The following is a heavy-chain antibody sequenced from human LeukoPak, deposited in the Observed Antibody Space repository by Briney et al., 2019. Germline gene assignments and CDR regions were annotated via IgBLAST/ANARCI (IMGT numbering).Heavy chain of an antibody. CDR2: IRDDGSNQ. CDR3: AKSYGSGSYADY. J-gene: IGHJ4*02. CDR1: GFTFSSYG. D-gene: IGHD3-10*01. Sequence: GGSLRLSCAASGFTFSSYGMHWVRQAPGKGLEWVAFIRDDGSNQYYADSVKGRFTISRDNSKSTLYLQMDSLRAEDTAVYYCAKSYGSGSYADYWGQGTLVTVSS. V-gene: IGHV3-30*02.